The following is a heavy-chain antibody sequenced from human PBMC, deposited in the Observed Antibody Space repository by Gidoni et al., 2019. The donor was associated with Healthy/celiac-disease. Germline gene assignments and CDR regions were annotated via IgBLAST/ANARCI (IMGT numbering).Heavy chain of an antibody. CDR1: GFPFSSYS. D-gene: IGHD2-21*02. CDR2: ISSSSSTI. J-gene: IGHJ3*02. CDR3: ARVIPEGVVTAVDAFDI. V-gene: IGHV3-48*02. Sequence: EVQLVESGGGLVQPGGSLRLSCAASGFPFSSYSMNWVRQAPGKGLEWVSYISSSSSTIYYADSVKGRFTISRDNAKNSLYLQMNSLRDEDTAVYYCARVIPEGVVTAVDAFDIWGQGTMVTVSS.